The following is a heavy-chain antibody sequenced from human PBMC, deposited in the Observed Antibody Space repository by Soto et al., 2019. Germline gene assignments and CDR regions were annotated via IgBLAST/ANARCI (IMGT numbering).Heavy chain of an antibody. CDR3: ARDDGYYYGMDG. Sequence: PSETLSLTCTVSGGSFSSYYWSCIRQPPGKGLEWIGYIYYNGSTNYNPSLKSRVTISVDTSKNQFSLKLSSVTAADTPVYYCARDDGYYYGMDGWAQGTTVTGSS. V-gene: IGHV4-59*01. CDR1: GGSFSSYY. CDR2: IYYNGST. J-gene: IGHJ6*02.